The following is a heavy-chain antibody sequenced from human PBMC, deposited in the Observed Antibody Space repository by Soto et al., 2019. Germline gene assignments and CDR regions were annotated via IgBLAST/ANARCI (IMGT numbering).Heavy chain of an antibody. CDR3: ARSVIGGRGFAQEGTPDNPLDY. CDR1: GYTFTSYY. Sequence: QVQLVQSGAEVKKPGASVKVSCKASGYTFTSYYMHWVRQAPGQGLEWMGIINPSGGSTSYAQKFPGRVTMTRDTSTSTVYMELSSLRSEDTAVYYCARSVIGGRGFAQEGTPDNPLDYWGQGTLVTVSS. V-gene: IGHV1-46*01. J-gene: IGHJ4*02. CDR2: INPSGGST. D-gene: IGHD3-10*01.